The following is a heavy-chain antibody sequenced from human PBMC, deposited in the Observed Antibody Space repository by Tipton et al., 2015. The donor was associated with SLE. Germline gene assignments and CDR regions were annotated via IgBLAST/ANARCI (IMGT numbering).Heavy chain of an antibody. CDR1: GGSISSSSHY. D-gene: IGHD3-3*01. J-gene: IGHJ4*02. CDR3: ARVAYDFWSGYSYYFDY. CDR2: IYYSGST. V-gene: IGHV4-61*01. Sequence: LRLSCTVSGGSISSSSHYWSWIRQPPGKGLEWIGYIYYSGSTNYNPSLKSRVTISVDTSKNQFSLKLSSVTAADTAVYYCARVAYDFWSGYSYYFDYWGQGTLVTVSS.